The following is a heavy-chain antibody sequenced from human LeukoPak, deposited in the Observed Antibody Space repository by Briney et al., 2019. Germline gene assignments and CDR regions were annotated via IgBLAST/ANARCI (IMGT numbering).Heavy chain of an antibody. CDR2: IKEDGSAT. Sequence: GGSLRLSCAASGFTFSTYWMTWVRQAPGKGPEWVANIKEDGSATYYVDSVKGRFTISRDNAKKSLYLQMNSLRAEDTAVYYSARDSPGYLAYDSWGQGTLVTVSS. CDR3: ARDSPGYLAYDS. V-gene: IGHV3-7*01. D-gene: IGHD1-1*01. CDR1: GFTFSTYW. J-gene: IGHJ4*02.